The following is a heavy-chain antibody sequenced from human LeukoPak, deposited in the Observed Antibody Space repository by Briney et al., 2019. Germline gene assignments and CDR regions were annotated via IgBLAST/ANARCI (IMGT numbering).Heavy chain of an antibody. V-gene: IGHV5-51*01. J-gene: IGHJ4*02. CDR1: GYSFTSYW. Sequence: GESLKISCKGSGYSFTSYWIGWVRQMPGKGLEWMGIIYPGDSDTRYSPSFQGQVTIPADKSISTADLQWSSLKASDTAMYYCATLGDYYDSSGYYYPGYFDYWGQGTLVTVSS. CDR2: IYPGDSDT. D-gene: IGHD3-22*01. CDR3: ATLGDYYDSSGYYYPGYFDY.